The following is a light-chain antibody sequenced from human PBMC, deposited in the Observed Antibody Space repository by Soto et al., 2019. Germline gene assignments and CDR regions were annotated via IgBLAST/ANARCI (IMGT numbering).Light chain of an antibody. Sequence: EIVMTQSQATLSLSPGERATLSCRASQSVSSNLAWYQQKPGQAPRLLIYGASTRATGIPARFSGSGSGTEFTLTISRLQSEDFAVYYCQQYNNWWTFGQGTKVDI. CDR3: QQYNNWWT. J-gene: IGKJ1*01. V-gene: IGKV3-15*01. CDR2: GAS. CDR1: QSVSSN.